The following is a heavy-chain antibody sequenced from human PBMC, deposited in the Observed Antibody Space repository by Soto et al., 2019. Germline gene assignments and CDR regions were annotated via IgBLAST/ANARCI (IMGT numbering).Heavy chain of an antibody. CDR1: GFTFSSYW. CDR2: MNSDGSST. Sequence: GGSLRLSCAASGFTFSSYWMHWVRQAPGKGLVWVSRMNSDGSSTSHADSVKGRFTISRDNAKNTPYLQLTSLGAEDTAGYYCARASRGFDYWGQGTLVTVSS. V-gene: IGHV3-74*01. CDR3: ARASRGFDY. J-gene: IGHJ4*02.